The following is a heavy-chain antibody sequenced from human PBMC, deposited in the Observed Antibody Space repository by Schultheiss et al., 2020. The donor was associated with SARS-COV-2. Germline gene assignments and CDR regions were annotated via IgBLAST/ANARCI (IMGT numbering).Heavy chain of an antibody. CDR1: GFTFSRYS. J-gene: IGHJ3*02. Sequence: GESLKISCAASGFTFSRYSMNWVRQAPGKGLEWVSYISSSSSTIYYADSVKGRFTISRDNAKNSLYLQMNSLRAEDTAVYYCAREQRYSSSWHDAFDIWGQGTMVTVSS. V-gene: IGHV3-48*01. CDR2: ISSSSSTI. D-gene: IGHD6-13*01. CDR3: AREQRYSSSWHDAFDI.